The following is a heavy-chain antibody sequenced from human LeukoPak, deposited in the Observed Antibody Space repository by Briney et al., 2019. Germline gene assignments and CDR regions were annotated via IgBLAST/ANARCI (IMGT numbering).Heavy chain of an antibody. CDR2: INHSGST. D-gene: IGHD2-2*01. CDR3: AGTPAAQINY. Sequence: SETLSLTCAVYGGSFSGYYWSWIRQPPGKGLEWIGEINHSGSTNYNPSLKSRVTISVDTSKNQFSLKLSSMTAADTAVYYCAGTPAAQINYWGQGTLVTVSS. CDR1: GGSFSGYY. V-gene: IGHV4-34*01. J-gene: IGHJ4*02.